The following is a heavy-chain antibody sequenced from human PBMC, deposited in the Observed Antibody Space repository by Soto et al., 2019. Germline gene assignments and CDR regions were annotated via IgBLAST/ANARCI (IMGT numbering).Heavy chain of an antibody. CDR1: GYTFTNYY. V-gene: IGHV1-46*01. CDR2: INPSGGST. Sequence: QVQLVQSGAEVKKPGASVKVSCKASGYTFTNYYMHWVRQAPGQGLEWMGIINPSGGSTSYAQKFQGRVTMTRDTSTSTVYLELSSLRSDDTAVYYCAREALSSRISAATSHWFEPWGQGTLVTVSS. D-gene: IGHD2-15*01. J-gene: IGHJ5*02. CDR3: AREALSSRISAATSHWFEP.